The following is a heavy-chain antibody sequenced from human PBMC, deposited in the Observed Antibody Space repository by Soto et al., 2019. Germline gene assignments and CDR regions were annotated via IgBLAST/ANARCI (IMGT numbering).Heavy chain of an antibody. CDR2: ISSTGSTI. CDR3: ARDLEYYEAHRYYPAY. V-gene: IGHV3-48*02. D-gene: IGHD3-10*01. CDR1: GFTFSTYS. Sequence: GGSLRLSCAASGFTFSTYSMNWVRQAPGKGLEWISYISSTGSTIYYADSVKGRVTTSRDNAKNSLFLQMNSLRDEDTAVYYCARDLEYYEAHRYYPAYWGQGSLDTGSA. J-gene: IGHJ4*02.